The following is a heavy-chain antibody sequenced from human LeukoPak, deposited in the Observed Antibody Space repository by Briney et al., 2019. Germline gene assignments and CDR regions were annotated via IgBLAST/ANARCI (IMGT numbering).Heavy chain of an antibody. J-gene: IGHJ6*02. CDR1: GGTFSSYA. Sequence: SVKVSCKASGGTFSSYAISWVRQAPGQGLEWMGGIIPILGIANYAQKFQGRVTITADKSTSTAYMELSSLRSEDTAVYYCARDRIGGITMVRGVIGGMDVWGQGTTVTVSS. CDR3: ARDRIGGITMVRGVIGGMDV. V-gene: IGHV1-69*10. CDR2: IIPILGIA. D-gene: IGHD3-10*01.